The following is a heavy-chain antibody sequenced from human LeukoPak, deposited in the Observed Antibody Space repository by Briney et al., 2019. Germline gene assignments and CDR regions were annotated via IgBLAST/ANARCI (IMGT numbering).Heavy chain of an antibody. V-gene: IGHV1-2*06. CDR3: ARDLYCSGGSCYSEEPPRDY. D-gene: IGHD2-15*01. CDR1: GYTFTGYY. Sequence: GASVKVSCKASGYTFTGYYMHWVRQAPGQGLEWMGRINPNSGGTNYAQKFQGRVTMTRDTSISTAYMELSRLRSDDTAVYYCARDLYCSGGSCYSEEPPRDYWGQGTLVTVSS. J-gene: IGHJ4*02. CDR2: INPNSGGT.